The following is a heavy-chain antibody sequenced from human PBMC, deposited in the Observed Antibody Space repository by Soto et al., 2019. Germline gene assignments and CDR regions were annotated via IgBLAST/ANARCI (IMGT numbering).Heavy chain of an antibody. Sequence: YYWSWIRQPPGKGLEWMGWINPNSGGTNYAQKFQGWVTMTRDTSISTAYMELSRLRSDDTAVYYCARDQGYYGSGSPTYYFDYWGQGTLVTVSS. V-gene: IGHV1-2*04. CDR3: ARDQGYYGSGSPTYYFDY. J-gene: IGHJ4*02. CDR2: INPNSGGT. CDR1: YY. D-gene: IGHD3-10*01.